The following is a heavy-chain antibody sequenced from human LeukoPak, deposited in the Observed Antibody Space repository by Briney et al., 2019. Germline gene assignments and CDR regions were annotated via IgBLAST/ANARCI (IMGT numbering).Heavy chain of an antibody. V-gene: IGHV3-23*01. J-gene: IGHJ4*02. CDR2: ISVSGGGT. CDR1: GFSFSTYA. Sequence: GGSLRLSCAASGFSFSTYAMRWVRQARGKGLEWVSSISVSGGGTYYADSVKGRFTISRDNSKNTLYLQVNSLRAEDTAVYYCARDVGAYCGGDCSYWGQGTLVTVSS. D-gene: IGHD2-21*02. CDR3: ARDVGAYCGGDCSY.